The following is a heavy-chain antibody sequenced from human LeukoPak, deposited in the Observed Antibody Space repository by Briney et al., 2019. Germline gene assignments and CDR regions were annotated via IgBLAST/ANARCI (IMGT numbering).Heavy chain of an antibody. CDR2: ITGSGTGSGDST. J-gene: IGHJ4*02. D-gene: IGHD2-21*02. Sequence: GGSLRLSCAVSGFTFSRYAMSWVRQAPGKGLEWVSSITGSGTGSGDSTYYADSVKGRFTISRDNSKNTLYLQMNSLRAEDTAVYYCAKDSYSPVWIVVVTAIHLFDYWGQGTLVTVSS. V-gene: IGHV3-23*01. CDR3: AKDSYSPVWIVVVTAIHLFDY. CDR1: GFTFSRYA.